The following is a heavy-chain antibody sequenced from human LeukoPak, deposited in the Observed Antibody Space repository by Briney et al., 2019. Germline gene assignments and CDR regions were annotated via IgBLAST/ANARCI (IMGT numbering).Heavy chain of an antibody. J-gene: IGHJ3*02. Sequence: GGSLRLSCAASGFTFSSYSMNWVRQAPGKGLEWVSYISSSSTIYYADSVKGRFTISRDNAKNSLYLQMNSLRAEDTAVYYCARVKIFGVAPGAFDIWGQGTMVTVSS. CDR3: ARVKIFGVAPGAFDI. V-gene: IGHV3-48*04. D-gene: IGHD3-3*01. CDR1: GFTFSSYS. CDR2: ISSSSTI.